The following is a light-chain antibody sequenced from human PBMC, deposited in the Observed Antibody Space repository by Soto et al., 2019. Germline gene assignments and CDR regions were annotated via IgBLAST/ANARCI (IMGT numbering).Light chain of an antibody. CDR2: AAS. Sequence: EIVLTQSPGTLSLSPGERATLSCRASRSFASSYLGWYQQKPGQAPRLLIYAASSRATGIPDRFSGSGSGTDFTLTISRLEPEDSAVYYCQQYGSSPPYTFGQWTKLEI. V-gene: IGKV3-20*01. J-gene: IGKJ2*01. CDR3: QQYGSSPPYT. CDR1: RSFASSY.